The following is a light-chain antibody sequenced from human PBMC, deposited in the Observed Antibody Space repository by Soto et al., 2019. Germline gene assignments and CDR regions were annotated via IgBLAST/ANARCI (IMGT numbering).Light chain of an antibody. V-gene: IGKV1-33*01. CDR3: QKYDNLPLN. CDR2: DAS. J-gene: IGKJ4*01. CDR1: QDISNY. Sequence: DIQITHSPSSLSASVVDRVTITFQASQDISNYLNWYQQKSGKAPKLLIYDASDLETGVPSRFSGSGSGTDFTFTINSLQPEDIATYYCQKYDNLPLNFGGGTKVDIK.